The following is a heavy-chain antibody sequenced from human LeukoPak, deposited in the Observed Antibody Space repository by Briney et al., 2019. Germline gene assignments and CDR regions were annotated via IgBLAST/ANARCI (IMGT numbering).Heavy chain of an antibody. V-gene: IGHV3-53*01. CDR3: ARDSMIVGWYFQH. CDR2: IYSGGST. CDR1: GFTVSSNY. Sequence: GGSLRLSCAASGFTVSSNYMSWVRQAPGKGLEWVSVIYSGGSTYYADSVKGRFTISRHNSKNTLYLQMNSLRAEDTAVYYCARDSMIVGWYFQHWGQGTLVTVSS. J-gene: IGHJ1*01. D-gene: IGHD3-22*01.